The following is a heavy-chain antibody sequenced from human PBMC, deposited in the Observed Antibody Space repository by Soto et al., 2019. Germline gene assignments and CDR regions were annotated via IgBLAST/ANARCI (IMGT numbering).Heavy chain of an antibody. CDR3: ARDGRTGGSLLANYYYGMDV. CDR1: GGSISSYY. D-gene: IGHD2-15*01. V-gene: IGHV4-4*07. CDR2: IYTSGST. J-gene: IGHJ6*02. Sequence: SETLSLTCTVPGGSISSYYWSWIRQPAGKGLEWIGRIYTSGSTNYNPSLKSRVTMSVDTSKNQFSLKLSSVTAADTAVYYCARDGRTGGSLLANYYYGMDVWGQGTTVTVSS.